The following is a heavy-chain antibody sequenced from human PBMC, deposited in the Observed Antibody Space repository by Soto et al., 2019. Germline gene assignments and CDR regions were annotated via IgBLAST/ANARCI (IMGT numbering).Heavy chain of an antibody. J-gene: IGHJ4*02. D-gene: IGHD1-1*01. CDR2: IGGYGDIT. CDR1: GFIFSDYA. Sequence: EVQLLESGGGLVQPGGSLRLSCAASGFIFSDYAMSWVRQAPGKGLEWVSSIGGYGDITSYADSMKGRFTISRDNSKNTLYLQMDSLRDEDTALYYCARPSIESPGTYWGQGTLVTVSS. CDR3: ARPSIESPGTY. V-gene: IGHV3-23*01.